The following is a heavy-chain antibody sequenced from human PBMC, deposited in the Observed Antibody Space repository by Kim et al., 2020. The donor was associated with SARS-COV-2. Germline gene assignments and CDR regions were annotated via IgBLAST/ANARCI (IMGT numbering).Heavy chain of an antibody. Sequence: SVKVSCKASGGTFSSYAISWVRQAPGQGLEWMGGIIPIFGTANYAQKLQGRVTITADESTSTAYMELSSLRSEDTAVYYCARGSGSYQSYYYYYGMDVWGQGTTVTVSS. CDR1: GGTFSSYA. CDR2: IIPIFGTA. CDR3: ARGSGSYQSYYYYYGMDV. J-gene: IGHJ6*02. V-gene: IGHV1-69*13. D-gene: IGHD3-10*01.